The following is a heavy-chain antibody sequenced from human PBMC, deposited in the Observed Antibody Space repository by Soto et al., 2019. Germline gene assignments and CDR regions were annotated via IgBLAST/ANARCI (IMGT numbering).Heavy chain of an antibody. CDR2: INADGSTT. J-gene: IGHJ3*02. Sequence: EMQLVESGGGLVQPGGSLRLSCAASGFAFSNSWMHWVRQVPGKGLVWVSHINADGSTTSNADSVKGRFTIFRDNAQSTLYVQMNSLRGEDKGVYYCARDRGYAFDMWGQGTMVTVSS. CDR1: GFAFSNSW. V-gene: IGHV3-74*01. CDR3: ARDRGYAFDM.